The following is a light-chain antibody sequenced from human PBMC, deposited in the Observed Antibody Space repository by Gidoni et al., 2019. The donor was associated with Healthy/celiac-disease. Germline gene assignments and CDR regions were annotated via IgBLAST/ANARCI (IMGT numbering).Light chain of an antibody. V-gene: IGKV3-20*01. Sequence: IVFTQSPGTLSLFPGERATLSCRASQSVSSSYFAWYQQKPGQAPRLLIYGASSRATGIPDRFSGSGSGKDFTLTISRLEPEDFAVYYCQQYGSSPYTFGQGTKLEIK. CDR2: GAS. CDR3: QQYGSSPYT. CDR1: QSVSSSY. J-gene: IGKJ2*01.